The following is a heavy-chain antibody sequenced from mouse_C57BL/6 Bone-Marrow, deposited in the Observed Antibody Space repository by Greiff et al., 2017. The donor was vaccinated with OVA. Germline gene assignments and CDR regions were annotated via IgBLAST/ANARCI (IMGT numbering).Heavy chain of an antibody. D-gene: IGHD2-3*01. CDR3: ARVLIYDGYYFDY. CDR1: GFTFSDYG. Sequence: EVKVVESGGGLVKPGGSLKLSCAASGFTFSDYGMHWVRQAPEKGLEWVAYISSGSSTIYYADTVKGRFTISRDNAKNTLFLQMTSLRSEDTAMYYCARVLIYDGYYFDYWCQGTTLTVSS. V-gene: IGHV5-17*01. J-gene: IGHJ2*01. CDR2: ISSGSSTI.